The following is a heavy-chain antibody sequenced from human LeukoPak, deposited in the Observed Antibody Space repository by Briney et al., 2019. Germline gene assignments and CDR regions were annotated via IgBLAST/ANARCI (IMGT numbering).Heavy chain of an antibody. Sequence: SQTLSLTCAISGDSVSSNTATWNWIWQFPSRGLEWLGRTYYRSKWFYDYAVSVKSRITMNPDTSKNQFALQLSSVTPEDTAVYFCARVQAAASFDYWGQGTLVTVSS. CDR2: TYYRSKWFY. CDR1: GDSVSSNTAT. J-gene: IGHJ4*02. D-gene: IGHD6-13*01. CDR3: ARVQAAASFDY. V-gene: IGHV6-1*01.